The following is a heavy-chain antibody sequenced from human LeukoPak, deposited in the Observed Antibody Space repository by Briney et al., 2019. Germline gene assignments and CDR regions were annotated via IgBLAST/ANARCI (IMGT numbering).Heavy chain of an antibody. J-gene: IGHJ4*02. CDR3: ASTLVGATTFFDY. D-gene: IGHD1-26*01. CDR1: GGSISSGSYY. V-gene: IGHV4-61*02. CDR2: IYTSGST. Sequence: SQTLSLTCTVSGGSISSGSYYWSWIRQPAGKGLEWIGRIYTSGSTNYNPSLKSRVTISVDTSKNQFSLKLSSVTAADTAVYCCASTLVGATTFFDYWGQGTLVTVSS.